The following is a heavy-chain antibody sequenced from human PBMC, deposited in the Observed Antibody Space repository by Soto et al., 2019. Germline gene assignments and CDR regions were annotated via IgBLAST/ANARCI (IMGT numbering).Heavy chain of an antibody. D-gene: IGHD2-2*01. CDR3: ARSVPAVPIPFDY. CDR1: GGSISSSSYY. CDR2: IYYSGST. V-gene: IGHV4-39*01. Sequence: SETLSLTCTVSGGSISSSSYYWGWIRQPPGKGLEWIGSIYYSGSTYYNPSLKSRVTISVDTSKNQFSLKLSSVTAADTAVYYCARSVPAVPIPFDYWGQGTLVTVSS. J-gene: IGHJ4*02.